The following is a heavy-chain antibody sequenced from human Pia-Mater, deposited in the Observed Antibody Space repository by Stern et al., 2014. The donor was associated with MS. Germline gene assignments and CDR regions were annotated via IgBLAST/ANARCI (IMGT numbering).Heavy chain of an antibody. CDR1: GGTFNVYA. J-gene: IGHJ6*02. CDR3: ARDGRHTDNYGLDV. CDR2: IIPIFGAA. V-gene: IGHV1-69*01. D-gene: IGHD3-9*01. Sequence: QVQLVESGAEVKKPGSSVKVSCKASGGTFNVYAINWLRQAPGQGLEWMGGIIPIFGAANYAQKFQGRVTITADESTRPSSMQLSSLRYDDTAVYYCARDGRHTDNYGLDVWGQGTTVTVSS.